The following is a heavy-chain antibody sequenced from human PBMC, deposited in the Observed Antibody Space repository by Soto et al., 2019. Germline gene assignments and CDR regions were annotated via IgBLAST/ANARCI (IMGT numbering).Heavy chain of an antibody. D-gene: IGHD4-17*01. CDR2: IYHSGST. CDR1: GGSISSSNW. J-gene: IGHJ5*02. V-gene: IGHV4-4*02. CDR3: ARVNRLIMTTEWA. Sequence: SETLSLTCAVSGGSISSSNWWSWVRQPPGKGLEWIGEIYHSGSTNYNPSLKSRVTISVDKSKNQFSLKLSSVTAADTAVYYCARVNRLIMTTEWAWGQGTLVTVSS.